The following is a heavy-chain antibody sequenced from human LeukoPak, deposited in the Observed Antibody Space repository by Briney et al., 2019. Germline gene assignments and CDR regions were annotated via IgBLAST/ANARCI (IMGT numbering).Heavy chain of an antibody. D-gene: IGHD1-20*01. CDR3: ARERYVDNWYYYYYMDV. CDR1: GYTFTGYY. CDR2: INPNSGGT. Sequence: GASVKVSCKASGYTFTGYYIHWVRQAPGQGLEWMGWINPNSGGTNYAQKFQGRVTMTRDTSISTAYMELSRLRSDDTAVYYCARERYVDNWYYYYYMDVWGKGTTVTVSS. V-gene: IGHV1-2*02. J-gene: IGHJ6*03.